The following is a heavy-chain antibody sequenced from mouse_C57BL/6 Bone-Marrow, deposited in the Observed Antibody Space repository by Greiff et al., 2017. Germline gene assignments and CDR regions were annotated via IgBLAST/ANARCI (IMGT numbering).Heavy chain of an antibody. CDR2: IDPSDSYT. V-gene: IGHV1-50*01. Sequence: VQLQQPGAELVKPGASVKLSCTASGYTFTSYWMQWVKQRPGQGLEWIGEIDPSDSYTNYNQKFTGKATLTVDTSSSTAYMQLSSLTSEDSAVYYCARCYYFDYWGQGTTLTVSS. CDR1: GYTFTSYW. CDR3: ARCYYFDY. J-gene: IGHJ2*01.